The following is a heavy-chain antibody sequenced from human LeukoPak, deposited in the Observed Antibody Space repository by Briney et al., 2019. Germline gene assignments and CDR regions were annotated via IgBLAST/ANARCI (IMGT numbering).Heavy chain of an antibody. J-gene: IGHJ4*02. V-gene: IGHV3-23*01. CDR1: GFTFSSYG. CDR2: ISGGGGST. D-gene: IGHD2-2*01. CDR3: ARARYCSSTSCRNHFDY. Sequence: GGSLRLSCAASGFTFSSYGMSWVRQAPGKGLEWVSAISGGGGSTYYADSVKGRFTISRDNAKNSLYLQMNSLRAEDTAVYYCARARYCSSTSCRNHFDYWGQGTLVTVSS.